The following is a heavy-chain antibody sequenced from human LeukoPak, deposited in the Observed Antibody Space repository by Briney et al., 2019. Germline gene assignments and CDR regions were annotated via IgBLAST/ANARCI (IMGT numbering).Heavy chain of an antibody. CDR1: GFTFSNYA. V-gene: IGHV3-23*01. CDR2: IYGDDDKT. Sequence: GGSLRLSCVASGFTFSNYAMTWVRQAPGKGLEMVSGIYGDDDKTAYGDAVKGRFTIFRDNSKNTLFLQMNSLRADDTAVYYCAKTQGYYDAWGQGALVTVSS. J-gene: IGHJ5*02. D-gene: IGHD2-15*01. CDR3: AKTQGYYDA.